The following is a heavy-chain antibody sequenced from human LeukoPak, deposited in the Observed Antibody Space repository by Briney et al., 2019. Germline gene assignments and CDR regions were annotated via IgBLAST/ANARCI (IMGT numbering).Heavy chain of an antibody. J-gene: IGHJ4*02. CDR2: ISGSGGST. V-gene: IGHV3-23*01. Sequence: GGSLRLSCAASGFTFSSYAMSWVRQAPGKGLEWVSAISGSGGSTYYADPVKGRFTISRDNSKNTLYLQMNSLRAEDTAVYYCAKVKYSYGYGVSDYWGQGTLVTVSS. D-gene: IGHD5-18*01. CDR3: AKVKYSYGYGVSDY. CDR1: GFTFSSYA.